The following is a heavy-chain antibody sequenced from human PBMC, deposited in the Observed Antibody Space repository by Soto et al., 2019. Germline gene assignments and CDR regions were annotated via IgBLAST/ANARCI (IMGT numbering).Heavy chain of an antibody. Sequence: EVQLVESGGDLVQPGGSLSLSCAAPGFTFSGHWMHWVRQVPGKGLEWVSRINTDGGSSAYADSVKGRFAISRDNAKNTLYLQMNGLRAEDTAVYYCAREAGYCSRTSCYRRAFDTWGQGTTVTVSS. CDR3: AREAGYCSRTSCYRRAFDT. J-gene: IGHJ3*02. CDR1: GFTFSGHW. CDR2: INTDGGSS. D-gene: IGHD2-2*01. V-gene: IGHV3-74*03.